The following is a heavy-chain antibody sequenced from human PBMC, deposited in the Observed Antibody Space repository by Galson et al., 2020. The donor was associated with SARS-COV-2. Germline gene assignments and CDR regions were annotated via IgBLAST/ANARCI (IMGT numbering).Heavy chain of an antibody. V-gene: IGHV1-18*04. J-gene: IGHJ6*02. CDR2: ISAYNGNT. CDR3: ARVPGLFSAFDTAMDTYYYYGMDV. D-gene: IGHD5-18*01. CDR1: GYTFTSYG. Sequence: ASVKVSCKASGYTFTSYGISWVRQAPGQGLEWMGWISAYNGNTNYAQKLQGRVTMTTDTSTSTAYMELRSLRSDDTAVYYCARVPGLFSAFDTAMDTYYYYGMDVWGQGTTVTVSS.